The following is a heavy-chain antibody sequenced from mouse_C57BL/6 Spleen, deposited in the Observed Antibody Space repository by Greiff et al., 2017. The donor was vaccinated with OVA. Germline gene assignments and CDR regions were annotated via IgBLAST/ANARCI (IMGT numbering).Heavy chain of an antibody. V-gene: IGHV1-66*01. J-gene: IGHJ3*01. CDR2: IYPGSGNT. Sequence: QVQLKESGPELVKPGASVKISCKASGYSFTSYYIHWVKQRPGQGLEWIGWIYPGSGNTKYNEKFKGKATLTADTSSSTAYMQLSSLTSEDSAVYYCASTYYSNYVFAYWGQGTLVTVSA. CDR3: ASTYYSNYVFAY. CDR1: GYSFTSYY. D-gene: IGHD2-5*01.